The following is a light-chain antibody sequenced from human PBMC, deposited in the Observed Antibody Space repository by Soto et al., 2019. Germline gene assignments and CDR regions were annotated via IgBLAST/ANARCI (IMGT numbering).Light chain of an antibody. J-gene: IGLJ1*01. Sequence: QSALTQPASVSGSPGQSITISCTGTSSDVGGYNYVSWYQQHPGKAPKLMIYDVSNRPSGVSNRFSGSKSGNTASLTISGLQAEDEADYSCSSSTSSGNLLYVFGTGAELTVL. CDR1: SSDVGGYNY. V-gene: IGLV2-14*01. CDR2: DVS. CDR3: SSSTSSGNLLYV.